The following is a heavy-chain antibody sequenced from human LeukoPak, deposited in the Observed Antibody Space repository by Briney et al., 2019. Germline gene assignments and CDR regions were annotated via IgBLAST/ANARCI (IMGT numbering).Heavy chain of an antibody. Sequence: PGGSLRLSCAASGVTFSSSWMSWVRQAPGKGLEWVANIKQDGSEKYYVDSVKGRFTISRDNAKNSLYLQMNSLRAKDTALYYCAKDPKDKPYSSSWFDYWGQGALVTVSS. D-gene: IGHD6-13*01. V-gene: IGHV3-7*03. CDR2: IKQDGSEK. CDR1: GVTFSSSW. CDR3: AKDPKDKPYSSSWFDY. J-gene: IGHJ4*02.